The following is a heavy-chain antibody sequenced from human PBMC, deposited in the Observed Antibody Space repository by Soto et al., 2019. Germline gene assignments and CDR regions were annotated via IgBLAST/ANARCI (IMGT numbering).Heavy chain of an antibody. CDR2: INHSGST. V-gene: IGHV4-34*01. D-gene: IGHD6-19*01. J-gene: IGHJ3*02. CDR3: AVAGPQSAFDI. Sequence: QVQLQQWGAGLLKPSETLSLTCAVYGGSFSGYYWSWIRQPPGKGLEWIGEINHSGSTNYNPSLKSRVTISVDTSKNQFSLKLSSVTAADTAVYYCAVAGPQSAFDIWGQGTMVTVSS. CDR1: GGSFSGYY.